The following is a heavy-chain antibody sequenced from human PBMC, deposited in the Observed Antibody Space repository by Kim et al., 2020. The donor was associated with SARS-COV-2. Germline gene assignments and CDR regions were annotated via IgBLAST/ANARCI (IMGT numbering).Heavy chain of an antibody. CDR2: INGGGGGST. J-gene: IGHJ3*02. CDR1: GFSFSTYA. V-gene: IGHV3-23*01. D-gene: IGHD6-19*01. CDR3: AKDRRYSSVSFRAFDI. Sequence: GGSLRLSCAASGFSFSTYAMSWVRQAPGKGLEWVSAINGGGGGSTYYADSVKGRFTISRDNSKNTLYLQMNSLRAEDTAVYYCAKDRRYSSVSFRAFDIWGQGTMVTVSS.